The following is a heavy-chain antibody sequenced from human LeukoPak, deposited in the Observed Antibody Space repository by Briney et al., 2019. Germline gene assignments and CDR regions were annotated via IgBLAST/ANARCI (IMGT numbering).Heavy chain of an antibody. CDR2: ISYDGSNK. CDR3: AKDLYSSSYSFDY. D-gene: IGHD6-13*01. Sequence: GGSLRLSCAASGFTFSSYGMHWVRQAPGKGLEWVAVISYDGSNKYYADSVKGRFTISRDNSKNTLYLQMNSLRAEDTAVYCCAKDLYSSSYSFDYWGQGTLVTVSS. J-gene: IGHJ4*02. V-gene: IGHV3-30*18. CDR1: GFTFSSYG.